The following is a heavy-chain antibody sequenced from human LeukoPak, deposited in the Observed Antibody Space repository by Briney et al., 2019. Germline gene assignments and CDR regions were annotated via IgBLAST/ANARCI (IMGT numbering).Heavy chain of an antibody. Sequence: PSETLSLTCAVYGGSFSGYYWSWIRQPPGEGLEWIGEINHSGSTNYNPSLKSRVTISVDTSKNQFSLKLSSVTAADTAVYYCATGGIGEQWLVEGATYYFDYWGQGTLVTVSS. D-gene: IGHD6-19*01. CDR1: GGSFSGYY. CDR2: INHSGST. V-gene: IGHV4-34*01. CDR3: ATGGIGEQWLVEGATYYFDY. J-gene: IGHJ4*02.